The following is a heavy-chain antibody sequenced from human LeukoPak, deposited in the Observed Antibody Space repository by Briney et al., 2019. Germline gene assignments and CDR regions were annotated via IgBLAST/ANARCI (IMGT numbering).Heavy chain of an antibody. CDR3: ARLTNYYDSSGSEGLDDY. J-gene: IGHJ4*02. CDR2: INAGNGNT. D-gene: IGHD3-22*01. V-gene: IGHV1-3*01. Sequence: ASVTVSCKASGYTFTSYAMHWVRQAPGQRLEWMGWINAGNGNTKYSQKFQGRVTITRDTSASTAYMELSSLRSEDTAVYYCARLTNYYDSSGSEGLDDYWGQGTLVTVSS. CDR1: GYTFTSYA.